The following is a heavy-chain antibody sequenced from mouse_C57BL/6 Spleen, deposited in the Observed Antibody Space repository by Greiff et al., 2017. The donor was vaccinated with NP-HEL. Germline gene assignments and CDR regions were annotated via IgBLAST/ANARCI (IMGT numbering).Heavy chain of an antibody. CDR3: ARHVRPLLGGGYFDV. J-gene: IGHJ1*03. CDR1: GFTFSSYT. Sequence: EVQVVESGGGLVKPGGSLKLSCAASGFTFSSYTMSWVRQTPEKRLEWVATISGGGGNTYYPDSVKGRFTISRDNAKNTLYLQMSSLRSEDTALYYCARHVRPLLGGGYFDVWGTGTTVTVSS. CDR2: ISGGGGNT. V-gene: IGHV5-9*01. D-gene: IGHD3-2*02.